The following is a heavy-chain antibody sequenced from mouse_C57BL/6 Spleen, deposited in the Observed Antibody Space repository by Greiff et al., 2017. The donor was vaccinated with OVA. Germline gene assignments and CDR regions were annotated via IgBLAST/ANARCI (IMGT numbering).Heavy chain of an antibody. CDR1: GVDFSRYW. CDR3: ARSYYYGSSFGYFDV. Sequence: AAEGVDFSRYWMSWVRRAPGKGLEWIGEINPDSSTINYAPSLKDKFIISRDNAKNTLYLQMSKVRSEDTALYYCARSYYYGSSFGYFDVWGTGTTVTVSS. V-gene: IGHV4-1*01. CDR2: INPDSSTI. J-gene: IGHJ1*03. D-gene: IGHD1-1*01.